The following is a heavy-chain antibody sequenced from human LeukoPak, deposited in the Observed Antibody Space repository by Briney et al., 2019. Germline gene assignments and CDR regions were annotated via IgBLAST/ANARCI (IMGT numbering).Heavy chain of an antibody. CDR3: ARDRGFNYALYAFDI. CDR1: GFTFDDYD. J-gene: IGHJ3*02. V-gene: IGHV3-43*02. D-gene: IGHD5-18*01. CDR2: ISGDGGST. Sequence: GGSLRLSCAASGFTFDDYDIHWVRQAPGKGLEWVSLISGDGGSTYYADSVKGRFTISRDNSKNSLYLQMNSLRAEDTAVYYCARDRGFNYALYAFDIWGQGTVVTVSS.